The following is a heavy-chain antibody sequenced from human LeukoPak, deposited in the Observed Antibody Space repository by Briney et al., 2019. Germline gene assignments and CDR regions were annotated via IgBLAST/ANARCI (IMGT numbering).Heavy chain of an antibody. CDR1: GFTFSSYS. Sequence: HPGGSLRLSCAASGFTFSSYSMNWVRQAPGKGLEWVSHISSSSSTIYYADSVKGRFTISRDNAKNSLYLQMNSLRAEDTAVYYCAKDPRPKGAYFDYWGQGTLVTVSS. CDR2: ISSSSSTI. V-gene: IGHV3-48*01. CDR3: AKDPRPKGAYFDY. J-gene: IGHJ4*02.